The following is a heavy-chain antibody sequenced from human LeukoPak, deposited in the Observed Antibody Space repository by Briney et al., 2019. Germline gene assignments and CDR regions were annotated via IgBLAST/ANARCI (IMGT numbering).Heavy chain of an antibody. Sequence: PSETLSLTCTVSGGSISSYYWSWIRQPPGKGLEWIGYIYYSGSTNYNPSLKSRVTISVDTSKNQFSLKLSSVTAADAAVYYCARALSYYDSSGYYYSHYFDYWGQGTLVTVSS. CDR1: GGSISSYY. J-gene: IGHJ4*02. V-gene: IGHV4-59*01. CDR2: IYYSGST. CDR3: ARALSYYDSSGYYYSHYFDY. D-gene: IGHD3-22*01.